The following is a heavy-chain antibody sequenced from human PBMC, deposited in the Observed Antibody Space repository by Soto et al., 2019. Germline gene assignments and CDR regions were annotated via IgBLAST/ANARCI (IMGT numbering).Heavy chain of an antibody. CDR3: ARGLHCSSTSCYADYYYYYMDV. J-gene: IGHJ6*03. CDR1: GYTFTSYG. CDR2: ISAYNGNT. D-gene: IGHD2-2*01. Sequence: ASVKVSCTASGYTFTSYGISWVRQAPGQGLEWMGWISAYNGNTNYAQKLQGRVTMTTDTSTSTAYMELRSLRSDDTAVYYCARGLHCSSTSCYADYYYYYMDVWGKGTKVTVSS. V-gene: IGHV1-18*01.